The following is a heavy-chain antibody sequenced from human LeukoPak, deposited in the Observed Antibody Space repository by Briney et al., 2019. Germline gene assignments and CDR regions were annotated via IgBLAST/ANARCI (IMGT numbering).Heavy chain of an antibody. CDR3: ARANYDFWSAFDY. J-gene: IGHJ4*02. Sequence: ASVKVSCKASGYTFTGYYMHWVRQAPRQGLEWMGWINPNSGGTNYAQKFQGRVTMTRDTSISTAYMELSRLRSDDTAVYYCARANYDFWSAFDYWGQGTLVTVSS. D-gene: IGHD3-3*01. V-gene: IGHV1-2*02. CDR2: INPNSGGT. CDR1: GYTFTGYY.